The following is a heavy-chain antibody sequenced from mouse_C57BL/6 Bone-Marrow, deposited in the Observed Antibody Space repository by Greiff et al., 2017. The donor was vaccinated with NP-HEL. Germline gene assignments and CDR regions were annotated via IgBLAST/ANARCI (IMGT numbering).Heavy chain of an antibody. J-gene: IGHJ4*01. CDR3: ARNPRYSVSDYAMDY. CDR2: IWTGGGK. Sequence: QVQLKESGPGLVAPSQSLSITCTVSGFSLTSYAISWVRQPPGKGLEWLGVIWTGGGKNYNSALKSRLSISKDNSKSQVFLKMNSLQTDDTARYYCARNPRYSVSDYAMDYWGQGTSVTVSS. V-gene: IGHV2-9-1*01. D-gene: IGHD6-2*01. CDR1: GFSLTSYA.